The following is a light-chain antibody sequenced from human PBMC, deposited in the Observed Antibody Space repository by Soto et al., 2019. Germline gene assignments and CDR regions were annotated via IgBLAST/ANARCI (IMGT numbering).Light chain of an antibody. Sequence: QSALTQPASVSGSPGQSITISCTGTSSDIGNYKYVSWYQQHPGKAPKLMIYEVANRPSGVSNRFSGSKSGNTASLTISGLQAEDEADYYCSSYAGSSNVFGTGTKV. CDR3: SSYAGSSNV. CDR1: SSDIGNYKY. V-gene: IGLV2-14*01. CDR2: EVA. J-gene: IGLJ1*01.